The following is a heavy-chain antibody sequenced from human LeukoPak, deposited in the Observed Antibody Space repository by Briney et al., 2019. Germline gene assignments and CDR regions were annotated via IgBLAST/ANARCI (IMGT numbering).Heavy chain of an antibody. Sequence: ASVKVSCKVSGYTLTELSMHWVRQAPGKGLEWMGRFDPEDGETIYAQKFQGRVTMTADTSTDTVYMELSSLRSEDTAVYYCATEGKMVRGVYTDYWGQGTLVIVSS. V-gene: IGHV1-24*01. CDR1: GYTLTELS. CDR2: FDPEDGET. D-gene: IGHD3-10*01. J-gene: IGHJ4*02. CDR3: ATEGKMVRGVYTDY.